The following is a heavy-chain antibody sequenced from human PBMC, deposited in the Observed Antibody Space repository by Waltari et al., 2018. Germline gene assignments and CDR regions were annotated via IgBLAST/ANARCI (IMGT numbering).Heavy chain of an antibody. J-gene: IGHJ4*02. CDR3: ARGGGIGEAQDY. CDR2: ISDGSSTI. CDR1: GFTFSSYE. V-gene: IGHV3-48*03. D-gene: IGHD3-10*01. Sequence: EVQLVESGGGLVQPGGSLRLSCAASGFTFSSYEMNWVRQAPGKGLEWVSYISDGSSTIYYADSEKGRFTISRDNAKNSLYLQMNSLRAEDTAVYYCARGGGIGEAQDYWGQGTLVTVSS.